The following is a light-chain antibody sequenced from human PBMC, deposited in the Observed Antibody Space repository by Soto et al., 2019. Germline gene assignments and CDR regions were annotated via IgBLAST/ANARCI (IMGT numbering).Light chain of an antibody. CDR1: SIDIAPYNY. V-gene: IGLV2-14*01. CDR3: SSYTSSTNYV. J-gene: IGLJ1*01. CDR2: EVS. Sequence: QSALTQPASVSGSPGQSLTISCTGTSIDIAPYNYVSWYQQHPGKAPKLIIYEVSYRPSGISNRFSGSKSGNTASLTISGLQAEDEADYYCSSYTSSTNYVLGNGTKVTVL.